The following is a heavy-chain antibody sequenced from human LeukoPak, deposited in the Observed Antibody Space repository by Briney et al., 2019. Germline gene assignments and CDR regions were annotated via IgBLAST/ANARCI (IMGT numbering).Heavy chain of an antibody. V-gene: IGHV4-39*07. Sequence: TSETLSLTCTVSGGSISSSNAYWGWIRQPPGKGLEWIGSIYYSKNTYYNPSLKSRVTISVDKSKNQFSLKLSSVTAADTALYYCAGVGATKGVSYYGMDVWGQGITVTVSS. CDR2: IYYSKNT. J-gene: IGHJ6*02. D-gene: IGHD1-26*01. CDR1: GGSISSSNAY. CDR3: AGVGATKGVSYYGMDV.